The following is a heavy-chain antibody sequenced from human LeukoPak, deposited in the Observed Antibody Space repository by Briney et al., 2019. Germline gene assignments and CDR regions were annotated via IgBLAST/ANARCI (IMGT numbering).Heavy chain of an antibody. D-gene: IGHD3-9*01. V-gene: IGHV3-7*03. CDR1: GFTFSSYW. Sequence: GGSLRLSCAASGFTFSSYWMSWVRQAPGKGLEWVANIKQDGSEKYYVDSVKGRFTISRDNSKNTLYLQMDSLRVEATAVYFCATSRGFTSGFPHRFDNWGQGTLVTVSS. J-gene: IGHJ5*02. CDR3: ATSRGFTSGFPHRFDN. CDR2: IKQDGSEK.